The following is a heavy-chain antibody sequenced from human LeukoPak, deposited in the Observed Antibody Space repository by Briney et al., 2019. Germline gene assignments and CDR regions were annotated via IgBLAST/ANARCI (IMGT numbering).Heavy chain of an antibody. D-gene: IGHD2-8*01. J-gene: IGHJ5*02. CDR3: AREEGYCTNGVCYTRFDP. CDR1: GFIFSNFA. CDR2: IYSGGST. Sequence: GGSLRLSCAASGFIFSNFAMTWVRQAPGKGLEWVSVIYSGGSTYYADSVKGRFTISRDNSKNTLYLQMNSLRAEDTAVYYCAREEGYCTNGVCYTRFDPWGQGTLVTVSS. V-gene: IGHV3-53*01.